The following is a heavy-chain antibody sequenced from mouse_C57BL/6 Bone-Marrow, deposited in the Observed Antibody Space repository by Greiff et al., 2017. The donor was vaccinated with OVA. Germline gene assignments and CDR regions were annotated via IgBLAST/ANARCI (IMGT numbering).Heavy chain of an antibody. V-gene: IGHV14-4*01. Sequence: EVKLQESGAELVRPGASVKLSCTASGFNFKDDYMHWVKQSPEQGLEWIGWIDPENGDTENASKFSGKATITADTTSNTAYLQLSSLTSENTAVYYYTTSPYDYDDVFAYWGQGTLVTVSA. D-gene: IGHD2-4*01. J-gene: IGHJ3*01. CDR2: IDPENGDT. CDR1: GFNFKDDY. CDR3: TTSPYDYDDVFAY.